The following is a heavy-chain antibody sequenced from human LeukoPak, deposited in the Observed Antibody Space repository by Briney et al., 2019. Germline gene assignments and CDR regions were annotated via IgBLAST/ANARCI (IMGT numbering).Heavy chain of an antibody. CDR3: ARYCGGGSCYSGLDY. CDR1: GFTFSSYG. CDR2: IRYDGSNK. Sequence: GGSLRLSCAASGFTFSSYGMHWVRQAPGKGLEWVAFIRYDGSNKYYADSVKGRFTISRDNSRNTLYLQLTNLRAEDTAVYYCARYCGGGSCYSGLDYWGQGTLVTVSS. J-gene: IGHJ4*02. D-gene: IGHD2-15*01. V-gene: IGHV3-30*02.